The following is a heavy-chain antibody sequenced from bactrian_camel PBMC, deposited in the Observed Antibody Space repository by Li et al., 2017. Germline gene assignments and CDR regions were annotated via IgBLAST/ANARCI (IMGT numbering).Heavy chain of an antibody. V-gene: IGHV3S40*01. Sequence: DVQLVESGGDLARPGGSPRIACAASGFPFSTYGYDIHWVRQAPGKGLERVSAINSGGGSTYYADSVKGRFTMFRDNAKNMLYLQMNSLKTEDTAVYHCAADPRGSGYWGQGTQVTVS. CDR1: GFPFSTYGYD. CDR2: INSGGGST. J-gene: IGHJ4*01. D-gene: IGHD3*01. CDR3: AADPRGSGY.